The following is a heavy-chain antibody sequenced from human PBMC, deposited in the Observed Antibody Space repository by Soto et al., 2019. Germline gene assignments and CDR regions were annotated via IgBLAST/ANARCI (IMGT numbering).Heavy chain of an antibody. Sequence: PGGSLRLSGVGSGFTFSSNWMTWVRQAPGKGLEWVGNIRQDGSEKNYVDSVKGRFTISRDNAKNSLYLQMNSLRAEDTAVYYSAREIVVARGASYFDYWGPGTLVTVSS. CDR2: IRQDGSEK. CDR1: GFTFSSNW. D-gene: IGHD2-2*01. V-gene: IGHV3-7*04. J-gene: IGHJ4*02. CDR3: AREIVVARGASYFDY.